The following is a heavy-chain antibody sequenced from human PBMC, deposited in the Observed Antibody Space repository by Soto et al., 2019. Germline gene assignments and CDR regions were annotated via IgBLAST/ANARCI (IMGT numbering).Heavy chain of an antibody. Sequence: SLRLSCAASGFTFISYGMHWVRQAPGKGLEWVAVISYDGSNKYYADSVKGRFTISRDNSKNTLYLQMNSLRAEDTAVYYCAKGGLRYYYYGMDVWGQGTTVTVSS. J-gene: IGHJ6*02. CDR3: AKGGLRYYYYGMDV. D-gene: IGHD2-8*01. CDR2: ISYDGSNK. V-gene: IGHV3-30*18. CDR1: GFTFISYG.